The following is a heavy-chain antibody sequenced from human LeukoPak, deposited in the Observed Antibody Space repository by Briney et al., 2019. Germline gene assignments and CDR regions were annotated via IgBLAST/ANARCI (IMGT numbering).Heavy chain of an antibody. CDR1: GFTSRNYA. Sequence: PGGSLRLSCVVSGFTSRNYAITWGRQAPGKGLEWVSAISGSAGNTYFADSVEGRFTISRDNSINTVYLQMNSLRVEDTALYYCATGPDSEFYYYYYMDVWGKGATVTVSS. J-gene: IGHJ6*03. V-gene: IGHV3-23*01. CDR3: ATGPDSEFYYYYYMDV. D-gene: IGHD5-18*01. CDR2: ISGSAGNT.